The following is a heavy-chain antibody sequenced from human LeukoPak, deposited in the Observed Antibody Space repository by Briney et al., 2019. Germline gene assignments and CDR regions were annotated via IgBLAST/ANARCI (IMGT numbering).Heavy chain of an antibody. CDR2: ISVYNGNT. D-gene: IGHD5-12*01. CDR1: GYTFATYG. CDR3: AREIYSGYDP. J-gene: IGHJ5*02. V-gene: IGHV1-18*01. Sequence: GASVKVSCKASGYTFATYGISWVRQAPGQGLAWMGWISVYNGNTNYAQKFQGRVTMTTDTSTSTAYMELRSLRSDDTAVYYCAREIYSGYDPWGQGTLVTVSS.